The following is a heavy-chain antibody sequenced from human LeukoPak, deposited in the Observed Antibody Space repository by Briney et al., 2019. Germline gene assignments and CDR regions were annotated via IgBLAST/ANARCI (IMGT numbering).Heavy chain of an antibody. Sequence: PSETLSLTCTVSGGSISSGGYYWNWIRQPAGKGLEWIGRIKTSGNTNYNSSLKTRVTISIDTSKIHFSLKLTSVTAADTAVYFCARGGNSDFWSGSTFTYWGQGALVTVSS. CDR1: GGSISSGGYY. CDR3: ARGGNSDFWSGSTFTY. CDR2: IKTSGNT. V-gene: IGHV4-61*02. D-gene: IGHD3-3*01. J-gene: IGHJ4*02.